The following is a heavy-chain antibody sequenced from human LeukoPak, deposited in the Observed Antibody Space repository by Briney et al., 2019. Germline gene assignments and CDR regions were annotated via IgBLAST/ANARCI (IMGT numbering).Heavy chain of an antibody. J-gene: IGHJ4*02. Sequence: PSETLSLTCTVSGCSISSRDYYWGWIRQPPGKGLEWIGSIYYSGNTFYNPSFMSRVTISVDTSKNHLSLGLTSVTAADTAVYYCVRPALRGSWHYWGQGTLVTVSS. CDR2: IYYSGNT. D-gene: IGHD6-13*01. CDR1: GCSISSRDYY. V-gene: IGHV4-39*02. CDR3: VRPALRGSWHY.